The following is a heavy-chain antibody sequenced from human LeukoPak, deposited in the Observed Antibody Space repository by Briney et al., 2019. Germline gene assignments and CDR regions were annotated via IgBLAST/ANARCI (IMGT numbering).Heavy chain of an antibody. CDR2: IYYSGST. V-gene: IGHV4-59*01. D-gene: IGHD4-17*01. CDR3: ARVTDYGDYLDY. J-gene: IGHJ4*02. Sequence: PSETLSLTCTVSGGSISSYYWSWIRQPPGKGLEWIGYIYYSGSTNYNPSLKSRVTISVDTSKNQFSLKLSSVTAVDTAVYYCARVTDYGDYLDYWGQGTLVTVSS. CDR1: GGSISSYY.